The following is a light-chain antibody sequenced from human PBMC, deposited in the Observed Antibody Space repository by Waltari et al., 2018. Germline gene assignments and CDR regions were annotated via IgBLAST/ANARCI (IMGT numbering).Light chain of an antibody. J-gene: IGLJ3*02. CDR1: KLGDKS. CDR2: QDT. V-gene: IGLV3-1*01. CDR3: ISYTTRRLWV. Sequence: SYDLTQPPSVSASPGQTASIACFGDKLGDKSVSWYQQKPGQSPVLVIYQDTKRPSGVSNRFSGSKSGNTASLTISGLQAEDEADYYCISYTTRRLWVFGGGTQLTVL.